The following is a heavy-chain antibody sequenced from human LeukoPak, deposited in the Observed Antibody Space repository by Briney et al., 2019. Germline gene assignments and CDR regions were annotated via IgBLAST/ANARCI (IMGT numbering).Heavy chain of an antibody. J-gene: IGHJ6*02. D-gene: IGHD3-10*01. CDR1: GGSISSGDYY. CDR3: ARDDVTMVRGPSGGMDV. CDR2: IYYSGST. V-gene: IGHV4-30-4*01. Sequence: SETLSLTCTVSGGSISSGDYYWSWIRQPPGKGLEWIGYIYYSGSTYYNPSLKSRVTISVDTSKNQFSLKLSSVTAADTAVYYCARDDVTMVRGPSGGMDVWGQGTTVTVSS.